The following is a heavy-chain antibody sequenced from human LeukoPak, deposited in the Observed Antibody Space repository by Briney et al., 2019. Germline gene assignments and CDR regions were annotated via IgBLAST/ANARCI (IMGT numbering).Heavy chain of an antibody. CDR1: GYTFTSYG. J-gene: IGHJ3*02. Sequence: GASVKVSCKASGYTFTSYGISWVRQAPGQGLEWMGWISAYNGNTNYAQKLQGRVTMTTDTSTSTAYMELRSLRSDDTAVYYCARKGIEYSSSIEDSSAFDIWGQGTMVTVSS. CDR3: ARKGIEYSSSIEDSSAFDI. D-gene: IGHD6-6*01. V-gene: IGHV1-18*01. CDR2: ISAYNGNT.